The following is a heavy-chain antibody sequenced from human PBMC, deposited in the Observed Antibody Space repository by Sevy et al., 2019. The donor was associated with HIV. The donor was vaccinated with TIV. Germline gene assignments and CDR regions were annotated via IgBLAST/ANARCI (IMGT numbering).Heavy chain of an antibody. D-gene: IGHD2-15*01. CDR3: AKGYCSGGTCPRDYYYYGMDV. CDR1: GFTFSTYA. V-gene: IGHV3-23*01. CDR2: IGGSGRYT. Sequence: GGCLRLSCAPSGFTFSTYAMNWVRQAPGKGLEWVSSIGGSGRYTYYADSVEGRFTISRDNSKNMLYLQTNSLRVADTAVYYCAKGYCSGGTCPRDYYYYGMDVWGQGTTVTVSS. J-gene: IGHJ6*02.